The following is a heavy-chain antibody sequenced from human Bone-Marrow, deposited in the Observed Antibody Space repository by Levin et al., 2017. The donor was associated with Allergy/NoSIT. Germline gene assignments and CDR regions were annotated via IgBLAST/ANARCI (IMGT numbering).Heavy chain of an antibody. J-gene: IGHJ6*02. Sequence: PGGSLRLSCTASGFSFRSYGMHWVRQAPGKGLEWVAVISYDGSYKDYADSVKGRFTISRDNSKNTVNLQMNSLRAEDTALYYCAKTQGATGASYSYYCMDVWGQGTTVTVSS. CDR1: GFSFRSYG. CDR3: AKTQGATGASYSYYCMDV. V-gene: IGHV3-30*18. CDR2: ISYDGSYK. D-gene: IGHD1-26*01.